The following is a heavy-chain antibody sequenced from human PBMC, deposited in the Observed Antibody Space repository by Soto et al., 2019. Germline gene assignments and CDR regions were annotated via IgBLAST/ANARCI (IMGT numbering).Heavy chain of an antibody. CDR3: ARPRYSSSSSSGKRNYYYYGMDV. V-gene: IGHV3-30*09. CDR1: GFTFSSYA. D-gene: IGHD6-6*01. J-gene: IGHJ6*02. CDR2: ISYDGSNK. Sequence: PGGSLRLSCAASGFTFSSYAMHWVRQAPGKGLEWVAVISYDGSNKYYADSVKGRFAISRDNSKNTLYLQMNSLRAEDTAVYYCARPRYSSSSSSGKRNYYYYGMDVWGQGTTVTVSS.